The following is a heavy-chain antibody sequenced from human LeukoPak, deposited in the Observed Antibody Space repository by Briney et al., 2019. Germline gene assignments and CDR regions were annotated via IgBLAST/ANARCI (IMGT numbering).Heavy chain of an antibody. V-gene: IGHV3-64D*06. CDR1: GFTFSSNT. Sequence: GGSLRLSCSASGFTFSSNTMHRVRQAPGRGLEYVSTITDNGGTTYYAYSVKGRFTISRDNSKNTLYLQVSSLRVEDMAVYYCVKDLSGTYSFDHWGQGTLVTVSS. D-gene: IGHD3-10*01. CDR2: ITDNGGTT. J-gene: IGHJ4*02. CDR3: VKDLSGTYSFDH.